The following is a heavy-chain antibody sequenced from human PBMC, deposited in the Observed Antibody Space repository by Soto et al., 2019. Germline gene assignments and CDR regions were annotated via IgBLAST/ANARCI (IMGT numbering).Heavy chain of an antibody. CDR3: AASCVGCGGFNYYGMDV. Sequence: QVQLQESGPGLVKPSQTLSLTCTVSGGSISSGGYYWSWIRQHPGKGLEWIGYIYYSGSTYYNPSLQSRVTISVDTSKNQFSLKRSSVPAADTAVYYCAASCVGCGGFNYYGMDVWGQGTTVTVSS. D-gene: IGHD2-21*01. CDR2: IYYSGST. CDR1: GGSISSGGYY. V-gene: IGHV4-31*03. J-gene: IGHJ6*02.